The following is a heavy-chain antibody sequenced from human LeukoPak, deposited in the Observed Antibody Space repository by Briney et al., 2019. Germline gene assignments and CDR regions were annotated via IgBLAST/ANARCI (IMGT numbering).Heavy chain of an antibody. CDR2: ISSSGSTI. J-gene: IGHJ6*03. V-gene: IGHV3-48*03. CDR3: ARDPYSGGYGAYYYYYMDV. Sequence: GGSLRLSCAAPGFTFSSYEMNWVRQAPGKGLEWVSYISSSGSTIYYADSVKGRFTISRDNAKNSLYLQMNSLRAEDTAVYYCARDPYSGGYGAYYYYYMDVWGKGTTVTVSS. D-gene: IGHD1-26*01. CDR1: GFTFSSYE.